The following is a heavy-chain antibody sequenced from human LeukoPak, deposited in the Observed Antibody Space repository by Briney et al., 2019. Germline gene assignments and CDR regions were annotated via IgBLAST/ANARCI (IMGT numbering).Heavy chain of an antibody. J-gene: IGHJ4*02. CDR2: INPNSGGT. D-gene: IGHD2-2*01. V-gene: IGHV1-2*02. Sequence: ASVKVSCKASGYTFTGYYMHWVRQAPGQGLEWMGWINPNSGGTNYAQKLQGRVTMTTDTSTSTAYMELRSLRSDDTAVYYCARDVVVVPAAMENPKFDYWGQGTLVTVSS. CDR3: ARDVVVVPAAMENPKFDY. CDR1: GYTFTGYY.